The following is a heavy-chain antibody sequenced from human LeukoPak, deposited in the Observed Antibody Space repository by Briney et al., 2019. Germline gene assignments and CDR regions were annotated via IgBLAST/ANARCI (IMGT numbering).Heavy chain of an antibody. CDR2: INPNSGGT. D-gene: IGHD1-14*01. Sequence: ASVKVSCKASGGTFSSYAISWVRQAPGQGLEWMGWINPNSGGTNYAQKFQGRVTMTRDTSISTAYMELSRLRSDDTAVYYCARARYKDFDYWGQGTLVTVSS. V-gene: IGHV1-2*02. CDR1: GGTFSSYA. J-gene: IGHJ4*02. CDR3: ARARYKDFDY.